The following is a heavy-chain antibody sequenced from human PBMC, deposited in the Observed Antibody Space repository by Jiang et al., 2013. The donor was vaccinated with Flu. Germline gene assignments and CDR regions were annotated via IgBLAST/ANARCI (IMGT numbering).Heavy chain of an antibody. CDR3: AKEDGYNPVPLQF. Sequence: SGAEVKKPGASVRVSCKASRYTFTSYGMHWVRQAPGQRLEWMGWITGNGDTKYSQKFQGRVTITRDTSASTAYMELSSLRSEDTAVYYCAKEDGYNPVPLQFWGQGTLVTVSS. CDR2: ITGNGDT. J-gene: IGHJ4*02. D-gene: IGHD5-24*01. CDR1: RYTFTSYG. V-gene: IGHV1-3*01.